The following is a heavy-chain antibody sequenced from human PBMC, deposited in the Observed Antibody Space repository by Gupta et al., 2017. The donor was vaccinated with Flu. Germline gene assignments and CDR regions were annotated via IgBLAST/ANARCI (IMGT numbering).Heavy chain of an antibody. V-gene: IGHV3-48*03. CDR2: ISSTSSTI. D-gene: IGHD3-3*01. J-gene: IGHJ4*02. CDR3: ARDQFGAGPEFDY. Sequence: EVQLVESGGGLVQPGGSLRLSCVAXGFPSXSLESHWVLQAPGKGLEWLSYISSTSSTIHYADSVKGRFTISRDNAQNSLYLQMNSLRAEDTAVYYCARDQFGAGPEFDYWGQGTLVTVSS. CDR1: GFPSXSLE.